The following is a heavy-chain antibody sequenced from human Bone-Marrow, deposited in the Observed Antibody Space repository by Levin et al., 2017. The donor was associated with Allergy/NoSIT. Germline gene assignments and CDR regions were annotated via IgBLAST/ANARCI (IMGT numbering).Heavy chain of an antibody. V-gene: IGHV3-9*01. CDR1: GFTFDDYA. CDR3: AKDISYTYYGMDV. CDR2: ISWNSGSI. D-gene: IGHD1-14*01. J-gene: IGHJ6*02. Sequence: PGGSLRLSCAASGFTFDDYAMHWVRQAPGKGLEWVSGISWNSGSIGYADSVKGRFTISRDNAKNSLYLQMNSLRAEDTALYYCAKDISYTYYGMDVWGQGTTVTVSS.